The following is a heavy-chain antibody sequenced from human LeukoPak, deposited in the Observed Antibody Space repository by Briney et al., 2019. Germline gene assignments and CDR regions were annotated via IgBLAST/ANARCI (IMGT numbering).Heavy chain of an antibody. V-gene: IGHV3-48*02. CDR1: GFSFSTYG. CDR3: ARDGGYNWNDEDY. J-gene: IGHJ4*02. Sequence: PGGSLRLSCAASGFSFSTYGMNWVRLAPGKGLEWVSYISRSSRTIYYADSVKGRFTISRDNAKNSLYLQMNSLRDEDTAVYYCARDGGYNWNDEDYWGQGTLVTVSS. D-gene: IGHD1-1*01. CDR2: ISRSSRTI.